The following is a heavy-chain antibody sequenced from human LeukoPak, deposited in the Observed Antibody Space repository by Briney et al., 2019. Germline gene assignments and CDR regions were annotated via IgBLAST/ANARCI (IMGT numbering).Heavy chain of an antibody. D-gene: IGHD3-16*01. CDR2: IKHDESEK. Sequence: PGGSLRLSCAASGFSFNSDWMDWFGRAPGKGLEWVANIKHDESEKNYLDSVKGRFTISRDNAQNSLYLQMNGLRVEDTAVYYCTRRLDDWGQGTLVTVSS. V-gene: IGHV3-7*01. CDR1: GFSFNSDW. J-gene: IGHJ4*02. CDR3: TRRLDD.